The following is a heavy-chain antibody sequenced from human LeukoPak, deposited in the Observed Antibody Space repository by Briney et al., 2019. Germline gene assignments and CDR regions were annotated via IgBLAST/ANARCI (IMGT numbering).Heavy chain of an antibody. Sequence: GGSLRLSCAASGFTFSSYAMSWVRQAPGKGLEWVSAISGSGGSTYYANSVKGRFTISRDNSKNTLYLQMNSLRAEDTAVYYCAKVAPDYDYVWGSYRYAFDYWGQGTLVTVSS. CDR3: AKVAPDYDYVWGSYRYAFDY. J-gene: IGHJ4*02. CDR2: ISGSGGST. CDR1: GFTFSSYA. D-gene: IGHD3-16*02. V-gene: IGHV3-23*01.